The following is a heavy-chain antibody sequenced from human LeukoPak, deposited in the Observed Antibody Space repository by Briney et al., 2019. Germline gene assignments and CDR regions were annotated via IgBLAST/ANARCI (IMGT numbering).Heavy chain of an antibody. V-gene: IGHV3-30*18. D-gene: IGHD3-10*01. CDR1: GFTFSSYG. CDR3: VKDRGVRGVITSDSGLGMDV. Sequence: GGSLRLSCAASGFTFSSYGMHWVRQAPGKGLEWVAVVSYDGSNKYYADSVKGRFTISRDNSKNTLYLQMNSLRAEDTAVYYCVKDRGVRGVITSDSGLGMDVWGQGTTVTVSS. J-gene: IGHJ6*02. CDR2: VSYDGSNK.